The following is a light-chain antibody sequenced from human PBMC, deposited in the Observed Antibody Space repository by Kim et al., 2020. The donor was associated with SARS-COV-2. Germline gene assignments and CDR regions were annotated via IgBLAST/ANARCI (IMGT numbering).Light chain of an antibody. J-gene: IGLJ2*01. Sequence: AAVQTVRITCQGDSLRSYYASWYQQKPGQAPVLVIYGKNNRPSGIPDRFSGSSSGNTASLTITGAQAEDEADYYCNSRDSSGNHVVFGGGTQLTVL. V-gene: IGLV3-19*01. CDR2: GKN. CDR1: SLRSYY. CDR3: NSRDSSGNHVV.